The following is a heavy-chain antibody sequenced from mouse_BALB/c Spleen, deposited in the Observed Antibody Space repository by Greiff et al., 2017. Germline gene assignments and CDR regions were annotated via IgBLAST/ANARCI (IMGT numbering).Heavy chain of an antibody. CDR2: ISYDGSN. Sequence: EVKLQESGPGLVKPSQSLSLTCSVTGYSITSGYYWNWIRQFPGNKLEWMGYISYDGSNNYNPSLKNRISITRDTSKNQFFLKLNSVTTEDTATYYCARADYGVDYWGQGTTLTVSS. CDR3: ARADYGVDY. V-gene: IGHV3-6*02. CDR1: GYSITSGYY. D-gene: IGHD1-1*01. J-gene: IGHJ2*01.